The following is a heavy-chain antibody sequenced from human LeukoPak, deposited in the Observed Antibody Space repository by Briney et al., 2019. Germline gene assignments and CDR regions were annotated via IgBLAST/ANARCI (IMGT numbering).Heavy chain of an antibody. CDR1: GFTFSSYS. Sequence: PGGSLRLSCAASGFTFSSYSMNWVRQAPGKGLEWVSFISSSSSYIYYADSVKGRFTISRDNAKNSLYLQMNSLRAEDTAVYYCARGDCSSTSCYYYWGQGTLVTVSS. CDR3: ARGDCSSTSCYYY. J-gene: IGHJ4*02. D-gene: IGHD2-2*01. CDR2: ISSSSSYI. V-gene: IGHV3-21*01.